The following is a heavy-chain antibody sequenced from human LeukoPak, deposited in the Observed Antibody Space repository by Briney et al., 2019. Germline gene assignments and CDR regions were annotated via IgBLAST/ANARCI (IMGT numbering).Heavy chain of an antibody. Sequence: ASQTLSLTCAVSGGSISSGGYSWSWLRQPPGKGLEWIGYIYHSGSTYYNPSLKSRVTISVDTSKTQFSLKLNSETAADTAVYYCASTSPKPNYFGMDVWGQGTTVTVSS. D-gene: IGHD2-2*01. CDR2: IYHSGST. J-gene: IGHJ6*02. CDR3: ASTSPKPNYFGMDV. V-gene: IGHV4-30-2*01. CDR1: GGSISSGGYS.